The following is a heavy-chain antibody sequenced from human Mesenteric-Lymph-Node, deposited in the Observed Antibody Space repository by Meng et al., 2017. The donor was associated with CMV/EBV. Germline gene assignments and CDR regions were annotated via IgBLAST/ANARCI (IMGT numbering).Heavy chain of an antibody. Sequence: ISCKGSGSSVRNSWSGRVRQMRGKGLEWMGIIYPDDADITYNPSVQGHVTISADKSITTAYLQWSSLKASDSAMFYCGRQVGWHFDVWGRGTLVTVSS. V-gene: IGHV5-51*01. J-gene: IGHJ2*01. D-gene: IGHD1-26*01. CDR1: GSSVRNSW. CDR3: GRQVGWHFDV. CDR2: IYPDDADI.